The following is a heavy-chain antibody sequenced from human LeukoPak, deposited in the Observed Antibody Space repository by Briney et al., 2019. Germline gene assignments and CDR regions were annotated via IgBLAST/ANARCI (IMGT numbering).Heavy chain of an antibody. V-gene: IGHV1-2*02. Sequence: ASVKVSCKASGYTFTGYYLHWVRQAPGQGLEWMGWINPNSGGTNYAQKFQGRATMTRETSISTAHMELSRLRSDDTAVYFCAREKMVGAPKLLDYWGQGTLVTVSS. D-gene: IGHD1-26*01. CDR3: AREKMVGAPKLLDY. J-gene: IGHJ4*02. CDR1: GYTFTGYY. CDR2: INPNSGGT.